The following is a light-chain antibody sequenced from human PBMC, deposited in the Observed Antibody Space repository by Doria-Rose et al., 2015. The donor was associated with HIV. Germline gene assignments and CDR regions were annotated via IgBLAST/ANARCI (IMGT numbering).Light chain of an antibody. Sequence: ASVGDRVTITCQASQDISNYLNWYQQKPGKAPKLLIYDASNLETGVPSRFSGSGSGTDFTFTISSLQPEDIATYYCQQYDNLPPGITFGQGTRLEIK. CDR1: QDISNY. CDR3: QQYDNLPPGIT. J-gene: IGKJ5*01. V-gene: IGKV1-33*01. CDR2: DAS.